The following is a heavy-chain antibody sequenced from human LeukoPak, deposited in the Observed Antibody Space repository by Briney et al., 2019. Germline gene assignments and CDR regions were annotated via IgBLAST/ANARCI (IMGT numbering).Heavy chain of an antibody. CDR3: ARGRGYSYGLDY. J-gene: IGHJ4*02. CDR2: INHSGST. Sequence: SKALSLTCIVSGGSISTYYWNWIRQPPGKGLEWIGEINHSGSTNYNPSLKSRVTISVDTSKNQFSLKLSSVTAADTAVYYCARGRGYSYGLDYWGQGTLVTVSS. V-gene: IGHV4-34*01. CDR1: GGSISTYY. D-gene: IGHD5-18*01.